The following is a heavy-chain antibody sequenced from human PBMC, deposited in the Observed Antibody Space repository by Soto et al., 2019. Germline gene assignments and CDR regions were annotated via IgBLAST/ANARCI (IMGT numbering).Heavy chain of an antibody. Sequence: QVQLVESGGGVVQPGRSLRLSCAASGFTFSSYAMHWVRQAPGKGLEWVAVISYDGSNKYYADSVKGRFTISRDNSKNTLYLRMNSLRAEDTAVYYCARSFIAVAGYWGQGTLVTVSS. CDR2: ISYDGSNK. V-gene: IGHV3-30-3*01. D-gene: IGHD6-19*01. CDR3: ARSFIAVAGY. J-gene: IGHJ4*02. CDR1: GFTFSSYA.